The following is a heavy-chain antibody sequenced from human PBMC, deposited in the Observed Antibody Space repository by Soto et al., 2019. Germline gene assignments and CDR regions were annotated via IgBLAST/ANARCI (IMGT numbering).Heavy chain of an antibody. CDR2: IIPMFGTP. J-gene: IGHJ5*01. CDR1: AGTFSSYA. D-gene: IGHD2-21*02. V-gene: IGHV1-69*05. CDR3: ARDVVVVTAIRGWFDC. Sequence: QVQLVQSGAEVKKPGSSVKVSCKATAGTFSSYAISWVRQAPGQGLEWMGGIIPMFGTPNYAQKFQGRVTITXXEXTXXAYMELSSLRSEDTAVYYCARDVVVVTAIRGWFDCWGQGTLVTVSS.